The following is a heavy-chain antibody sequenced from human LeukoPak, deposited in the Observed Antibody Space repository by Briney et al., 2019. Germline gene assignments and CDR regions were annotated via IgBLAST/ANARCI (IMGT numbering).Heavy chain of an antibody. CDR1: GYTFTSYG. V-gene: IGHV1-18*01. D-gene: IGHD2-15*01. Sequence: ASVKVSCKASGYTFTSYGISWVRLAPGQGLEWMGWISAYNGNTNYAQKLQGRVTMTTDTSTSTAYMELRSLRSDDTAVYYCARDTGLIGYCSGGSCLLDYWGQGTLVTVSS. CDR2: ISAYNGNT. CDR3: ARDTGLIGYCSGGSCLLDY. J-gene: IGHJ4*02.